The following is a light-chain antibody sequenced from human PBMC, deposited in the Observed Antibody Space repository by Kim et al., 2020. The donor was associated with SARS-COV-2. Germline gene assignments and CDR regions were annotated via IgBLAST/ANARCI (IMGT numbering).Light chain of an antibody. CDR1: SGHSSNA. J-gene: IGLJ3*02. Sequence: QPVLTQSPSASASLGASVKVTCTLSSGHSSNAIAWHQQQPAKGPRNFMKLNSDGSHIKGDGIPDRFSGSRTGAERYLTISSLQSEDEAEYYCQTWGTGIRVFGGGTKLTVL. CDR2: LNSDGSH. CDR3: QTWGTGIRV. V-gene: IGLV4-69*01.